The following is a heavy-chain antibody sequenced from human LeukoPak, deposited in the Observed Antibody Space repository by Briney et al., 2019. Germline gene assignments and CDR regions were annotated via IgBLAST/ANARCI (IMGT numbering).Heavy chain of an antibody. V-gene: IGHV3-23*01. Sequence: GGSLTLTCAASGFTFNYFAMSWVRQTPRKGLEWVSSICGSDDDKHYADSAKGRFTISRDNSKNTLSLHMNSLRVEDTALYSCAITNVGHTRGHPCNFDYWGQGTLVTVSS. D-gene: IGHD1-26*01. J-gene: IGHJ4*02. CDR2: ICGSDDDK. CDR3: AITNVGHTRGHPCNFDY. CDR1: GFTFNYFA.